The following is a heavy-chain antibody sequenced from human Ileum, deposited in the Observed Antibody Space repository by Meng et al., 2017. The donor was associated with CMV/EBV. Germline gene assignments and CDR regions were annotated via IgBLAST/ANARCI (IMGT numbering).Heavy chain of an antibody. CDR3: ARGNSATTWLIFDF. CDR1: GFAFHSYT. V-gene: IGHV3-23*01. CDR2: ISGTANDV. D-gene: IGHD1-26*01. J-gene: IGHJ5*01. Sequence: FGFAFHSYTMTWVRQVPGKGLEWVSTISGTANDVYYADPVKGRFTISRDNSQNMVYLQMNSLRAEDTALYYCARGNSATTWLIFDFWGQGALVTVSS.